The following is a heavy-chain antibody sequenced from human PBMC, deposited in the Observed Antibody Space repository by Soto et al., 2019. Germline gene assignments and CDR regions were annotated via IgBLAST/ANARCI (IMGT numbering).Heavy chain of an antibody. CDR1: GGSMTSYY. V-gene: IGHV4-4*07. D-gene: IGHD1-20*01. J-gene: IGHJ6*02. CDR2: IHASGDA. CDR3: AGAPIIMLPYEYSAMDV. Sequence: KSSETLSLTCIVSGGSMTSYYWSWIRQSAGKGLEWLGRIHASGDANYEPSLKSRLTLSVDVSNNQFSLKLSSVTAADTAVYYCAGAPIIMLPYEYSAMDVWGQGTTVTVSS.